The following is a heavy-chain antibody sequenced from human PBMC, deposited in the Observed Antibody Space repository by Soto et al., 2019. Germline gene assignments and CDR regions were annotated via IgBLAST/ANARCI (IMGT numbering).Heavy chain of an antibody. CDR2: IYYSGST. CDR1: GGSISSYY. J-gene: IGHJ6*04. D-gene: IGHD3-10*01. Sequence: SETLSLTCTVSGGSISSYYWSWIRQPPGKGLEWIGYIYYSGSTYYNPSLKSRVTISVDTSKNQFSLKLSSVTAADTAVYYCARDSGYYGSGSYRFLVPDWWMDVWGKGTTVTVSS. V-gene: IGHV4-59*06. CDR3: ARDSGYYGSGSYRFLVPDWWMDV.